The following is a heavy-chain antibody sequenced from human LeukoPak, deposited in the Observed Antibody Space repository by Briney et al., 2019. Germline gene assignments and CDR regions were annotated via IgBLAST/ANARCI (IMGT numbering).Heavy chain of an antibody. V-gene: IGHV3-15*01. Sequence: GGSLRLSCAASGFTFSNAWMTWVRQAPGKGLEWVGRIKSKTDGGTPDYAAPVKGRFTISRDDSKSTLYLQVNSLKTEDTAVYYCSTDPASYLWVWGQGTLVTVSS. J-gene: IGHJ4*02. D-gene: IGHD2/OR15-2a*01. CDR1: GFTFSNAW. CDR2: IKSKTDGGTP. CDR3: STDPASYLWV.